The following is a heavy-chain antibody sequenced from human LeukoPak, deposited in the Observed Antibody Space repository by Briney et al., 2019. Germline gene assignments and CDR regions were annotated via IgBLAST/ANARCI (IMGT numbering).Heavy chain of an antibody. CDR1: GFSFNDYG. V-gene: IGHV3-20*04. CDR3: ARGGGSIRHSYYYYVDV. J-gene: IGHJ6*03. Sequence: GGSLRLSCAASGFSFNDYGMSWVRQAPGQGPEWVSGITWNGGSTDYAASVKGRFTISRDNAKNSLYLRMNSLRDEDTALYYCARGGGSIRHSYYYYVDVWGKGTSVTISS. CDR2: ITWNGGST. D-gene: IGHD2-15*01.